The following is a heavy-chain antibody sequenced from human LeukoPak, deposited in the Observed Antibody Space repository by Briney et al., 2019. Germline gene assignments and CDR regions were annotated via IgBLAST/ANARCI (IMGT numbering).Heavy chain of an antibody. D-gene: IGHD3-3*01. CDR3: AREWIDFSSGYYPENWFDP. CDR2: IYHSGST. CDR1: GYSISSGYY. J-gene: IGHJ5*02. V-gene: IGHV4-38-2*02. Sequence: PSETLSLTCTVSGYSISSGYYWGWIRQPPGKGLEWIGSIYHSGSTYYNPSLKSRVTISVDTSKNQFSLKLSSVTAADTAVYYCAREWIDFSSGYYPENWFDPWGQGTLVTVSS.